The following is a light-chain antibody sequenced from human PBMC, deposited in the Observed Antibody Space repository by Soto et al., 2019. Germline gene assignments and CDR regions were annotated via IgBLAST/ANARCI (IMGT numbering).Light chain of an antibody. CDR2: AAT. J-gene: IGKJ2*01. V-gene: IGKV1-39*01. Sequence: DIQMPQSPSSLSASVGDTVSITCRAGQTFNNYLNWYQHKPGKVPKLLIYAATALQSGVPSRFGASASGTDFTLTIINVQPEDCGTYYCQQSYTSQQTFGQGTKVDIK. CDR3: QQSYTSQQT. CDR1: QTFNNY.